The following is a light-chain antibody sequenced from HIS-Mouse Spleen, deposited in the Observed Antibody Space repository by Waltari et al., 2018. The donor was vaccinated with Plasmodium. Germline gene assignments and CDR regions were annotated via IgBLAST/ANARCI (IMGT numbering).Light chain of an antibody. J-gene: IGKJ5*01. Sequence: EIVMTQSPATLSVSPGERATLSCRAGQSVSSNLAWYQEKPGQSPRRLIYGASTRVTGSPARFSASGSGTEFTLTISSMQFEDFAVYYCQQYNNWPTFGQGTRLEIK. V-gene: IGKV3-15*01. CDR1: QSVSSN. CDR2: GAS. CDR3: QQYNNWPT.